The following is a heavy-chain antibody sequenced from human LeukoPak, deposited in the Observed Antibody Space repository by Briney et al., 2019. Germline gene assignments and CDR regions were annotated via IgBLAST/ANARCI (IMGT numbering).Heavy chain of an antibody. CDR1: GGSISSGSYY. V-gene: IGHV4-61*02. Sequence: PSETLSLTCTVSGGSISSGSYYWSWIRQPAGKGLEWIGRIYTSGSTNYNSSLESRVTISVDTSKNQFSLKLSSVTAADTAVYYCARSGGVGGSYCYAFDIWGQGTMVTVSS. J-gene: IGHJ3*02. D-gene: IGHD1-26*01. CDR2: IYTSGST. CDR3: ARSGGVGGSYCYAFDI.